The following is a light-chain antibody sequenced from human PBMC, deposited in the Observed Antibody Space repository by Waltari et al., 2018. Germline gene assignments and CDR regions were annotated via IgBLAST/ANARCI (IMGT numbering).Light chain of an antibody. CDR1: NIESKS. CDR2: YDN. J-gene: IGLJ1*01. V-gene: IGLV3-21*01. Sequence: SYVLTQPPSVSVAPGETARITCGGNNIESKSVHWYRQRPGQAPVVVISYDNDRAAGIPDRCAGSNSGHTATLTISRVEAGDEADYYCQVWDANTDPGVFGTGTEVTVL. CDR3: QVWDANTDPGV.